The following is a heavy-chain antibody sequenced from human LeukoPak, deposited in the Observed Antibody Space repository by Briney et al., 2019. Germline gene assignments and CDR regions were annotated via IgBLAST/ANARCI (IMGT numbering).Heavy chain of an antibody. CDR2: INPSGGST. J-gene: IGHJ3*02. V-gene: IGHV1-46*01. CDR1: GYTFTSYY. CDR3: ARGVGYYDILTGYYKSASAFDI. Sequence: ASVKVSCKASGYTFTSYYMHWVRQAPGQGLEWMGIINPSGGSTSYAQKFQSRVTMTRDMSTSTVYMELSSLRSEDKAVYYCARGVGYYDILTGYYKSASAFDIWGQGTMVTVSS. D-gene: IGHD3-9*01.